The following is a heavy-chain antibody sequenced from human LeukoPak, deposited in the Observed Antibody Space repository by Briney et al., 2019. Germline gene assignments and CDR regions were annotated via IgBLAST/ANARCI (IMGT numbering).Heavy chain of an antibody. D-gene: IGHD5-12*01. J-gene: IGHJ4*02. CDR1: GGSISSHY. CDR2: IYYSGST. CDR3: ARMGGYSGYATH. V-gene: IGHV4-59*08. Sequence: SETLSLTCTVSGGSISSHYWSWIRQPPGKGLEWIGYIYYSGSTNYNPSLKSRVTISVDTSKNQFSLKLNSVTAADTAVYYCARMGGYSGYATHWGQGTLVTVSS.